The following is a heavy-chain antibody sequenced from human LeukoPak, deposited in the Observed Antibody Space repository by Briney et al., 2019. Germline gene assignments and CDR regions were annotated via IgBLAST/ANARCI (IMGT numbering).Heavy chain of an antibody. D-gene: IGHD6-19*01. CDR2: IYYSGST. J-gene: IGHJ5*02. CDR1: GGSISSSSYY. V-gene: IGHV4-39*01. CDR3: ASYSSGWYEDL. Sequence: SETLSLTCTVSGGSISSSSYYWGWIRQPPGKGLEWIGSIYYSGSTYYNPSLKSRVTISVDTSKNQFSLKLSPVTAADTAVYYCASYSSGWYEDLWGQGTLVTVSS.